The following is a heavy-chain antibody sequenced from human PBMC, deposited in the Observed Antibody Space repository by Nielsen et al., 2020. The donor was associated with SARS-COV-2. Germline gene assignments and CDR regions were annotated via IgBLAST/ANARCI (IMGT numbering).Heavy chain of an antibody. CDR3: TTEVVAVAGTWGFWYYYYYMDV. J-gene: IGHJ6*03. CDR2: IKSKTDGGTT. CDR1: GFTFSNAW. V-gene: IGHV3-15*01. D-gene: IGHD6-19*01. Sequence: GESLKISCAASGFTFSNAWMSWVRQAPGKGLEWVGRIKSKTDGGTTDYAAPVKGRFTISRDDSKNTLYLQMNSLKTEDTAVYYCTTEVVAVAGTWGFWYYYYYMDVWGKGTTVTVSS.